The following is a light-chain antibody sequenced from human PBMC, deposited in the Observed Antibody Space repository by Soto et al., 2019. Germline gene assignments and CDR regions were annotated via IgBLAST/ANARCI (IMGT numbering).Light chain of an antibody. J-gene: IGKJ2*01. CDR3: QQYHIGST. Sequence: DIQMTQSPSTLSASVGDRVTITCRASQTINNWLAWYQLKPGKAPKLLIHTVSILHSGVPSRFSGSGSGTEFTLTIRGLQPEDFTTYFCQQYHIGSTFGQGTKLEIK. CDR2: TVS. CDR1: QTINNW. V-gene: IGKV1-5*03.